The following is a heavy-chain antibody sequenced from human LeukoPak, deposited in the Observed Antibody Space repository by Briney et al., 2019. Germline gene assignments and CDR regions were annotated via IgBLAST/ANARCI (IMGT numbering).Heavy chain of an antibody. V-gene: IGHV3-9*01. CDR2: ISWNSHXM. CDR3: XXXXXXXXXXXXDY. CDR1: GFTFNDYA. Sequence: GRSLRLSCAASGFTFNDYALHWVRQAPGGGLEWVSGISWNSHXMGXAXXXXXRFTISRDNARKSLYLLMNSLRAEDTAFYCWXXXXXXXXXXXXDYWGQGTLVTVSX. J-gene: IGHJ4*02.